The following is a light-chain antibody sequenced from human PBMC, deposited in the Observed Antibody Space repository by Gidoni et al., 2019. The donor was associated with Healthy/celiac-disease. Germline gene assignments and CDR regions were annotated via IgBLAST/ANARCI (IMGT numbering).Light chain of an antibody. J-gene: IGKJ2*01. CDR3: QQYNNWLHT. CDR1: QSVSSN. Sequence: DIVMTQSPATLSVSPGERATLSCRASQSVSSNLAWYQQKPGQAPRLLIYGASTRATGIPARFSGSGSGTEFTLTISSLQSEDFAVYYCQQYNNWLHTFGQGTKLEIK. V-gene: IGKV3-15*01. CDR2: GAS.